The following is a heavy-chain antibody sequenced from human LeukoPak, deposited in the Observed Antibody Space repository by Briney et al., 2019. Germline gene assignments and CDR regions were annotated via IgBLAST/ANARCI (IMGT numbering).Heavy chain of an antibody. V-gene: IGHV3-15*01. CDR3: TSRKLVGPPYGMDV. J-gene: IGHJ6*02. Sequence: PGGSLRLSCVASGFTLKNAWMSWVRQAPGKGLEWVARIKSKTDGGTTDYAAPVKGRFTISRDDSKSTLFLQMNSLTPEDTAVYYCTSRKLVGPPYGMDVWGQGASVTVSS. CDR1: GFTLKNAW. CDR2: IKSKTDGGTT. D-gene: IGHD1-26*01.